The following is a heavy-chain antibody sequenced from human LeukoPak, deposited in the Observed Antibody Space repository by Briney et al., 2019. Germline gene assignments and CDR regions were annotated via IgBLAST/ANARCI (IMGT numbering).Heavy chain of an antibody. J-gene: IGHJ4*02. V-gene: IGHV4-34*01. D-gene: IGHD2-21*01. Sequence: SETLSLTCAVYGGSFSGYYWSWIRQPPGRGLEWIGEINHSGSTNYNPSLKSRVTISVDTSKSQFSLKLSSVTAADTAVYYCASGYSGYFDYWGQGTLVTVSS. CDR1: GGSFSGYY. CDR2: INHSGST. CDR3: ASGYSGYFDY.